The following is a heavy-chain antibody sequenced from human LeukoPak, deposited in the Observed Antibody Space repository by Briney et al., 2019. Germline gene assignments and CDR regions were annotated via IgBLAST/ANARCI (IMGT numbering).Heavy chain of an antibody. D-gene: IGHD2-2*01. CDR1: GYTFTSYG. J-gene: IGHJ5*02. CDR3: ARDRHCSSTSCYPQWFDP. CDR2: ISAYNGNR. V-gene: IGHV1-18*01. Sequence: ASVTVCCSASGYTFTSYGISWVRQAPAQGLEWMGWISAYNGNRNYAQKLQGRVTITTATSTSTAYMELRSLRSDDTAVYYCARDRHCSSTSCYPQWFDPWGQGTLVTVSS.